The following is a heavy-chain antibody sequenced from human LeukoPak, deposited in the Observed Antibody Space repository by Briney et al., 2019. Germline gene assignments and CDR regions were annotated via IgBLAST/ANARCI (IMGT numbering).Heavy chain of an antibody. CDR1: GFTLSTYS. J-gene: IGHJ4*02. V-gene: IGHV3-21*06. CDR3: VRPTLGSGNCFDY. Sequence: NPGGSLRLSCVVSGFTLSTYSINWVRQAPGKGLEWVSSISSSSSYIYHADSVKGRFTISRDNAKNSLYLQMNSLRAEDTAVYYCVRPTLGSGNCFDYWGQGTLVTVSS. CDR2: ISSSSSYI. D-gene: IGHD3-10*01.